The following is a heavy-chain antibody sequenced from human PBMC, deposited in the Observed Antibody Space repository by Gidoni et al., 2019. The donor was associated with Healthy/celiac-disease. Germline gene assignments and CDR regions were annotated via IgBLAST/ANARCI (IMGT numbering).Heavy chain of an antibody. CDR1: GGTFSSYA. D-gene: IGHD3-3*01. J-gene: IGHJ5*02. V-gene: IGHV1-69*01. CDR2: IIPIVGTA. Sequence: QVQLVQSGAEVKQPGSSVKVSCKASGGTFSSYAIRWVRQAPGQGLEWMGVIIPIVGTANYEQKSQGRVTITADESTSTAYMELSSLRSEDTAVYYCAAFPNDFWSGYHFDPWGQGTLVTVSS. CDR3: AAFPNDFWSGYHFDP.